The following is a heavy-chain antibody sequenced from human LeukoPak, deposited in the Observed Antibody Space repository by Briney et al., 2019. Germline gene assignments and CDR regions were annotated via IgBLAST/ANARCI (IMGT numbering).Heavy chain of an antibody. J-gene: IGHJ6*02. D-gene: IGHD2-21*02. Sequence: GGSLRLSCAASGFTFSSYGMHWVRQAPGKGLEGVAVISYDGSNKYYADSVKGRFTISRDNSKNTLYLQMNSLRAEDTAVYYCAKDEGYCGGDCYSYYYYYGMDVWGQGTTVTVSS. CDR3: AKDEGYCGGDCYSYYYYYGMDV. V-gene: IGHV3-30*18. CDR2: ISYDGSNK. CDR1: GFTFSSYG.